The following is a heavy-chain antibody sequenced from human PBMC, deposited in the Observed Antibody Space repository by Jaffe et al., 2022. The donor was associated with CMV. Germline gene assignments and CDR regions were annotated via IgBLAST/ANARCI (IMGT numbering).Heavy chain of an antibody. CDR3: ARHEGRGDGPDYDLLSGPHNDPFDV. J-gene: IGHJ3*01. CDR2: IDPTDSYT. Sequence: EVQLVQSGAEVKKPGESLRISCKGSGYSFPDYWINWVRQMPGKGLEWMGRIDPTDSYTNYNPSFQGHVTISVDTSIATAYLQWTSLRASDTAMYYCARHEGRGDGPDYDLLSGPHNDPFDVWGQGTIVTVSS. CDR1: GYSFPDYW. D-gene: IGHD3-3*01. V-gene: IGHV5-10-1*03.